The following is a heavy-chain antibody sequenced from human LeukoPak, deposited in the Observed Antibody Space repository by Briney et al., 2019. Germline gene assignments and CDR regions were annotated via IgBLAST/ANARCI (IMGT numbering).Heavy chain of an antibody. Sequence: GGSLRLSCAASGFTFDDYGMSWVRQAPGKGLEWVAVISYDATNINYADSVKGRFTISRDNSKNTLYLQMDSLRPDDTAVYYCAKDRHPARTDGYYFDYWGHGTLVTVSS. J-gene: IGHJ4*01. V-gene: IGHV3-30*18. D-gene: IGHD5-24*01. CDR3: AKDRHPARTDGYYFDY. CDR2: ISYDATNI. CDR1: GFTFDDYG.